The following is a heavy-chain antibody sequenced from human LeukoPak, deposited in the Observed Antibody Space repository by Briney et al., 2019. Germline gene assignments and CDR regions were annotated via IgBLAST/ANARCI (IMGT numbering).Heavy chain of an antibody. Sequence: GGSLRLSCAASGFTFSGSAMHWVRQAPGKGLEWVAVISYDGSNKYYADSVKGRFTISRDNSKNTLYLQMNSLRAEDTAVYYCATLGTEYYFDYWGQGTLVTVSS. CDR1: GFTFSGSA. CDR2: ISYDGSNK. CDR3: ATLGTEYYFDY. J-gene: IGHJ4*02. V-gene: IGHV3-30*04. D-gene: IGHD7-27*01.